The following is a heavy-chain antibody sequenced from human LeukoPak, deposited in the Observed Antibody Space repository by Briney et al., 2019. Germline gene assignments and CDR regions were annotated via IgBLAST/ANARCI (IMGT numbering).Heavy chain of an antibody. V-gene: IGHV1-69*04. J-gene: IGHJ3*02. CDR2: IIPILGIA. CDR1: GGTFSSYT. D-gene: IGHD2-2*01. CDR3: ARDLWDIVVVPAAEI. Sequence: SVKVSCKASGGTFSSYTISWVRQAPGQGLEWMGRIIPILGIANYAQKFQGRVTITAGKSTSTAYMELSSLRSEDTAVYYCARDLWDIVVVPAAEIWGQGTMVTVSS.